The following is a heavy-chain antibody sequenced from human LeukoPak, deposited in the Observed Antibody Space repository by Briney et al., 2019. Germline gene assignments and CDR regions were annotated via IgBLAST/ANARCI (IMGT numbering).Heavy chain of an antibody. V-gene: IGHV3-21*01. J-gene: IGHJ4*02. CDR2: ISSSSSYM. CDR3: ARIAGYSGYD. D-gene: IGHD5-12*01. CDR1: GFTFSSYS. Sequence: PGGSLRLSCAASGFTFSSYSMNWVRQAPGKGLEWVSSISSSSSYMYYADSVKGRSTISRDNAKNSLYLQMNSLRAEDTAVYYCARIAGYSGYDWGQGTLVTVSS.